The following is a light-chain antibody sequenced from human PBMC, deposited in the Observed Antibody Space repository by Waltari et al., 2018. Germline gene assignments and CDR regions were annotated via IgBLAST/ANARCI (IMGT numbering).Light chain of an antibody. CDR1: KLGDKY. J-gene: IGLJ2*01. CDR3: QAWDSSTVV. Sequence: SYELTQPPSVSVSPGQTASITCSGDKLGDKYACWYQKKPGHPPVLVIDQDGKRPSWIPELFSGSNPGNTATLTISGTQAMDEADYYCQAWDSSTVVFGGGTKLTVL. CDR2: QDG. V-gene: IGLV3-1*01.